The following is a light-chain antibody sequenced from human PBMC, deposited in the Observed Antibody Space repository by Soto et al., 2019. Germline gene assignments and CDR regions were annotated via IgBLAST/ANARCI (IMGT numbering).Light chain of an antibody. Sequence: QSVLTQPASVSGSPGQSITISCTGTSSDVGGYNYVSWYQQHPGKAPKLMIYEVSNRPSGVSNRFSGSKSGNTASLTISGLRAEDEADYYCISYTSSSTVVFVEGTKVTVL. V-gene: IGLV2-14*01. J-gene: IGLJ2*01. CDR3: ISYTSSSTVV. CDR1: SSDVGGYNY. CDR2: EVS.